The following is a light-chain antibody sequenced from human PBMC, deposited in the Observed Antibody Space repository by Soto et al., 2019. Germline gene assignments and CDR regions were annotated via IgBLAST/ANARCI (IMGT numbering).Light chain of an antibody. J-gene: IGKJ1*01. CDR2: DAS. CDR3: QQYASSPRT. V-gene: IGKV3-20*01. CDR1: QSASGSY. Sequence: EIMLTQSPGTLSLSPGDRATLSCRASQSASGSYLAWYQQKPGQAPRLVIYDASSRATGIPDRFSGSGSGADFTLTISRLEPEDFAVYYCQQYASSPRTFGQGTKVDIK.